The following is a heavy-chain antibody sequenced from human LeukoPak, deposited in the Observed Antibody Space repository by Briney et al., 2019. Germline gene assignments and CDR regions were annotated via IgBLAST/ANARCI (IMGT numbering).Heavy chain of an antibody. J-gene: IGHJ6*03. V-gene: IGHV4-34*01. D-gene: IGHD3-10*01. CDR1: GESFSGYY. Sequence: PSETLSLTCAVYGESFSGYYWSWIRQPPGKGLEWVGEINHSGNTNYKPSLKSRVTISVDTSKNQFSLKLSSVTAADTAVYYCAGLWFGELVRYYMDVWGKGTTVTVSS. CDR3: AGLWFGELVRYYMDV. CDR2: INHSGNT.